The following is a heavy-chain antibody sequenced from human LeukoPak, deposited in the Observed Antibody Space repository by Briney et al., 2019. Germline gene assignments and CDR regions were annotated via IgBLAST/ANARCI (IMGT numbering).Heavy chain of an antibody. CDR2: ISYDGSNK. J-gene: IGHJ6*04. CDR3: ARDRQLWLPDYYYYYGMDV. Sequence: GRSLRLSCAASGFTLSSYAMHWVRQAPGKGLEWVAAISYDGSNKYYADSVKGRFTISRDNSKNTLYLQMNSLRAEDTAVYYCARDRQLWLPDYYYYYGMDVWGKGTTVTVSS. D-gene: IGHD5-18*01. CDR1: GFTLSSYA. V-gene: IGHV3-30*04.